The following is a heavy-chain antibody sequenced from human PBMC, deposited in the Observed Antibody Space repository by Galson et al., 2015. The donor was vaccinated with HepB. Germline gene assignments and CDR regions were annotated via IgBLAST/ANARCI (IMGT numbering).Heavy chain of an antibody. CDR3: TTGKPHEPDY. CDR2: IKSKTDGGAT. CDR1: GLTFSNAW. J-gene: IGHJ4*02. Sequence: SLRLSCAASGLTFSNAWMIWVRQAPGKGLEYIGRIKSKTDGGATDYTAPVKDRFTISRDDSKNTLYLQMNSLKTEDAAVYYCTTGKPHEPDYWGQGTLVTVSS. V-gene: IGHV3-15*01.